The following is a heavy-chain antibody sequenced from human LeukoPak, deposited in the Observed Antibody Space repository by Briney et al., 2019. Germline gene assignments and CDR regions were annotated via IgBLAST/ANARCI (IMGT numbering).Heavy chain of an antibody. CDR3: ARVYGDYGPGQYYYSMHV. V-gene: IGHV1-69*06. D-gene: IGHD4-17*01. Sequence: SVKVSCKASGGTFSSYASSWVRQAPGQGLEWMGGIIPIFGTANYAQKFQGRVTITADKTTSTAFKERSGLRSEDAAYYYGARVYGDYGPGQYYYSMHVCGKGTTVTVSS. J-gene: IGHJ6*03. CDR1: GGTFSSYA. CDR2: IIPIFGTA.